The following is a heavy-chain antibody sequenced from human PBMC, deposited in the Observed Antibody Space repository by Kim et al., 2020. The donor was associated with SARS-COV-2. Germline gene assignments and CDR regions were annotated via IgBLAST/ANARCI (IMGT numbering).Heavy chain of an antibody. CDR3: AKSLSPYYYGMDV. J-gene: IGHJ6*02. V-gene: IGHV3-23*01. Sequence: SDATVKGRFTISRDNSKTTLYLQMNSLRAEDTAVYYCAKSLSPYYYGMDVWGQGTTVTVSS.